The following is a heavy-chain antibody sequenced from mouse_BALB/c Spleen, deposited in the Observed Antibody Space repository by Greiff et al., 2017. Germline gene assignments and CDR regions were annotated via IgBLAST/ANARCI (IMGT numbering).Heavy chain of an antibody. V-gene: IGHV1S135*01. CDR2: IDPYNGGT. J-gene: IGHJ4*01. D-gene: IGHD2-4*01. Sequence: VQLKQSGPELVKPGASVKVSCKASGYAFTSYNMYWVKQSHGKSLEWIGYIDPYNGGTSYNQKFKGKATLTVDKSSSTAYMHLNSLTSEDSAVYYCARDYDYDGYYAMDYWGQGTSVTVSS. CDR1: GYAFTSYN. CDR3: ARDYDYDGYYAMDY.